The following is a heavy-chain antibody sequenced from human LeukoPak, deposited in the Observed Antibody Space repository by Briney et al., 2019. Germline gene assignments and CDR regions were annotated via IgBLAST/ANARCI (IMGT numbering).Heavy chain of an antibody. V-gene: IGHV3-7*03. Sequence: GGSLRLSCAAAGFSLSSYWMSWVRQAKGKGLECVAKIREDGSEKHYVDSVKGRFIISRDNSKNTLYLQMNSLRAEDTAVYYCAKEAFRFGDYWGQGTLVTVSS. CDR3: AKEAFRFGDY. CDR2: IREDGSEK. CDR1: GFSLSSYW. D-gene: IGHD3-10*01. J-gene: IGHJ4*02.